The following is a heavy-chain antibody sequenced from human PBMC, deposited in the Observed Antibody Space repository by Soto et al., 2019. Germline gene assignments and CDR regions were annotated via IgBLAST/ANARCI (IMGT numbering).Heavy chain of an antibody. CDR2: ISGSDGKT. D-gene: IGHD1-26*01. CDR1: GFSFTSYA. CDR3: ARWSCLDY. V-gene: IGHV3-23*01. J-gene: IGHJ4*02. Sequence: EVQLLESGGGLVRPGGSLRLSCAASGFSFTSYALSWVRQAPGKGMEWVSTISGSDGKTYYADSVKGRFSISRDTSKTTLYLQMNSLRVEDTAVYYCARWSCLDYWGQGTRVTVS.